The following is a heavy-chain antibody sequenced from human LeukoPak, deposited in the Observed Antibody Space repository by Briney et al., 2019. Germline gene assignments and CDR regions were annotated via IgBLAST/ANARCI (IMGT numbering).Heavy chain of an antibody. Sequence: GGSLRLSCAASGFTVSSNYMSWVRQAPGKGLEWVSVIYSGGSTYYADSVKGRFTISRDNSKNALYLQMNSLRAEDTAVYYCAGYGGSYPYYMDVWGKGTTVTISS. CDR3: AGYGGSYPYYMDV. J-gene: IGHJ6*03. D-gene: IGHD1-26*01. CDR2: IYSGGST. CDR1: GFTVSSNY. V-gene: IGHV3-66*01.